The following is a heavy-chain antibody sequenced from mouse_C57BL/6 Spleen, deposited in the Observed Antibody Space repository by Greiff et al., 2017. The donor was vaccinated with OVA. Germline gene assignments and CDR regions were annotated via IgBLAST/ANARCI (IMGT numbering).Heavy chain of an antibody. CDR2: IYPRSGNT. D-gene: IGHD2-4*01. Sequence: QVQLQQSGAELARPGASVKLSCKASGYTFTSYGISWVKQRTGQGLEWIGEIYPRSGNTYYNEKFKGKATLTADKSSSTAYMELRSLTSEDSAVYFGARDYYDYDDRAMDYWGQGTSVTVSS. CDR1: GYTFTSYG. V-gene: IGHV1-81*01. J-gene: IGHJ4*01. CDR3: ARDYYDYDDRAMDY.